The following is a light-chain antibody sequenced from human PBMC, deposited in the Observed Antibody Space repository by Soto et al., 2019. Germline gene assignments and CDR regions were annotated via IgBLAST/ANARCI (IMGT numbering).Light chain of an antibody. V-gene: IGKV1-5*03. CDR3: QQYNSYPLT. Sequence: DIQMTQSPSTLSTSVGARVTITCRASQTISSWLAWYQQKPGQAPKLLIYKASSLESAVPSRFSGSGSGTELTITISGLQPDDGATYDGQQYNSYPLTFGGGTKVDI. CDR2: KAS. J-gene: IGKJ4*01. CDR1: QTISSW.